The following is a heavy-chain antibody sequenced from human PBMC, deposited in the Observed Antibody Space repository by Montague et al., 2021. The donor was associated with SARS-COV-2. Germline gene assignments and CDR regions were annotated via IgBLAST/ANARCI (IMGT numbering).Heavy chain of an antibody. D-gene: IGHD1-14*01. V-gene: IGHV4-61*09. CDR3: ARHRPESGTISPGVLGLCATVKHSSRGMDV. Sequence: TLSLTCTVSGASITSGNNFWTWMRQAAGRGLEWIGQIDTSGGTIYNPSLKTRVNILSDTSKNQFSLKLASVTAADTAVYYCARHRPESGTISPGVLGLCATVKHSSRGMDVWGQGTTVTVSS. CDR1: GASITSGNNF. J-gene: IGHJ6*02. CDR2: IDTSGGT.